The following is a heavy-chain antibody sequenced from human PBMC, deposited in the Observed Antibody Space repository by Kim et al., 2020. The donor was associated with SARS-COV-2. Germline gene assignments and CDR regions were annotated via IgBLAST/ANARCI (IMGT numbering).Heavy chain of an antibody. J-gene: IGHJ4*02. CDR2: GDTT. D-gene: IGHD6-13*01. V-gene: IGHV3-23*01. CDR3: ANPRQPDY. Sequence: GDTTTYADSVTGRFTVSRDNSKTALYLQMSSLRAEDTAIYYCANPRQPDYWGQGTLVTVSS.